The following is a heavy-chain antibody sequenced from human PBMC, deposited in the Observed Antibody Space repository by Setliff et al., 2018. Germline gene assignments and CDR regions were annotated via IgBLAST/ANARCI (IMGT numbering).Heavy chain of an antibody. Sequence: ASVKVSCKASGYTFTGYYMHWVRQAPGQGLEWMGWINPNSGGTNYAQKFQGWVTMTTDTSTSTAFMELRSLRPDDTAFYYCGRVDAELILGNYIDYWGQGTLVTVSS. J-gene: IGHJ4*02. CDR1: GYTFTGYY. CDR3: GRVDAELILGNYIDY. V-gene: IGHV1-2*04. CDR2: INPNSGGT. D-gene: IGHD2-15*01.